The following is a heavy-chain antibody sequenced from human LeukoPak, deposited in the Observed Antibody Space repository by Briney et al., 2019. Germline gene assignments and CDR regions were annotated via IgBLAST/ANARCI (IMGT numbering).Heavy chain of an antibody. CDR2: ISAYNGNT. CDR3: ASGALYSRYYGMDV. CDR1: GYTFTSNG. Sequence: ASVKLSCKASGYTFTSNGISWVRQPPGPGLEWKGWISAYNGNTNYTQKLQGRVTMTTDTSISTAYMGLSRLRSDDTAVYYCASGALYSRYYGMDVWGQGTTVTVSS. J-gene: IGHJ6*02. V-gene: IGHV1-18*01. D-gene: IGHD2-2*02.